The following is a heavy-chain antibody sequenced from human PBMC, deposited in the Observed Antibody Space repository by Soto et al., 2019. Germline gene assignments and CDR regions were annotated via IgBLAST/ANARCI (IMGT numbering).Heavy chain of an antibody. Sequence: LSLTCTVSGGSISSYYWSWIRQPPGKGLEWIGYIYYSGSTNYNPSLKSRVTISVDTSKNQFSLKLSSVTAADTAVYYCARVNVLRFLEWPRGMDVWGQGTTVTVSS. CDR1: GGSISSYY. J-gene: IGHJ6*02. V-gene: IGHV4-59*01. CDR3: ARVNVLRFLEWPRGMDV. D-gene: IGHD3-3*01. CDR2: IYYSGST.